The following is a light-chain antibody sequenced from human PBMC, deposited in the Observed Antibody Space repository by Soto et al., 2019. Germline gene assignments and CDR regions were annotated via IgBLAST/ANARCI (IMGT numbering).Light chain of an antibody. CDR1: QSVSSN. CDR3: QQYKNWPPYT. CDR2: DSS. J-gene: IGKJ2*01. V-gene: IGKV3-15*01. Sequence: EIVLTQSPATLSVSPGESATLSCRASQSVSSNLAWYQQKPGQAPRLLIYDSSSRATGFPARFSGSGSGTEFTLTISSLQSEDFAVYYCQQYKNWPPYTFGPGTKLEIK.